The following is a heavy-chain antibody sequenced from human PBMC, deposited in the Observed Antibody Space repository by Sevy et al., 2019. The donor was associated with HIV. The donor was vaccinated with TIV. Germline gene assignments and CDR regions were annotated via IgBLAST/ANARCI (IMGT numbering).Heavy chain of an antibody. CDR2: IFYSRST. V-gene: IGHV4-59*01. CDR3: ARASPNYYYGMDV. Sequence: SETLSLTCAVHDGSFSGYYWNWIRQPPGKGLEWIGYIFYSRSTHYSPSLKSRVTISVDTSKNQFSLRLSSMTAADTAVYYCARASPNYYYGMDVWGQGTTVTVSS. CDR1: DGSFSGYY. J-gene: IGHJ6*02.